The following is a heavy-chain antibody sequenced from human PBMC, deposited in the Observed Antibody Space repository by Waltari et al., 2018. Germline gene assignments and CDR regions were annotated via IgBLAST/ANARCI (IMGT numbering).Heavy chain of an antibody. CDR2: IRYDGSNK. Sequence: QVQLVESGGGVVQPGGSLRLSCAASGFTFSSYGMHWVRQAPGKGLEGVAFIRYDGSNKYYADSVKGRFTISRDNSKNTLYLQMNSLRAEDTAVYYCAKDLSSGFDYWGQGTLVTVSS. J-gene: IGHJ4*02. CDR1: GFTFSSYG. V-gene: IGHV3-30*02. D-gene: IGHD1-26*01. CDR3: AKDLSSGFDY.